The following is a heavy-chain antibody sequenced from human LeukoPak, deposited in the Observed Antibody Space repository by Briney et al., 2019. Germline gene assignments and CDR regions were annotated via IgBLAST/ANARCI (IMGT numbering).Heavy chain of an antibody. CDR3: ARESYGSGSPNWFDP. J-gene: IGHJ5*02. CDR1: GDSISNYY. CDR2: IYYRGST. V-gene: IGHV4-59*01. D-gene: IGHD3-10*01. Sequence: SETLSLTCTVSGDSISNYYWSWIRQPPGKGLEWVGHIYYRGSTNYNPSLKSRVTISVDTSKNQFSLKLSSVTAADTAVYYCARESYGSGSPNWFDPWGQGTLVTVSS.